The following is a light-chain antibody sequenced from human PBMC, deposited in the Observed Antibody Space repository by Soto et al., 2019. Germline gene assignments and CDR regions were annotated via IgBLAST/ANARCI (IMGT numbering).Light chain of an antibody. CDR2: DTS. Sequence: EIVLTQSPATLSLSPGDRATLSCRASQSVGGSLAWYQQKPGQAPRLVIYDTSKRATGIPARFSGSGSGTDFTLTISGLEPEDFVVYYCQHRRDWPLSFGGGTKVEIK. CDR1: QSVGGS. CDR3: QHRRDWPLS. J-gene: IGKJ4*01. V-gene: IGKV3-11*01.